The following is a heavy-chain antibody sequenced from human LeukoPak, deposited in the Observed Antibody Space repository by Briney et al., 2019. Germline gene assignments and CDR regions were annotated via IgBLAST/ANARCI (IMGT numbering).Heavy chain of an antibody. V-gene: IGHV1-46*01. J-gene: IGHJ5*02. CDR1: GHTLTSYY. Sequence: ASVKVSCKTTGHTLTSYYVHWVRQAPGQGLEWMGIINPSGGSTNYVQKFQGRVTMTRDTSAGTVYMELSSLGSEDTAVYYCARVLYGDFPWFDPWGQGTLVTVSS. CDR2: INPSGGST. D-gene: IGHD4-17*01. CDR3: ARVLYGDFPWFDP.